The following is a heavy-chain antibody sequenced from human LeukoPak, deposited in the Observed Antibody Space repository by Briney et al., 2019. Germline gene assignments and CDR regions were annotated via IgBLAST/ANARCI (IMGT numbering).Heavy chain of an antibody. J-gene: IGHJ6*03. CDR1: GYTFTSYY. CDR3: ERGRLSGYGGNLLSYYMDV. Sequence: GASVKVSCKTSGYTFTSYYMHWVRQAPGQGLEWMGIINPSGGSTSYAQKFQGRVTLTRDMSTSTVYMELSSLRSEDTAVYYCERGRLSGYGGNLLSYYMDVWGKGTTVTISS. V-gene: IGHV1-46*01. CDR2: INPSGGST. D-gene: IGHD4-23*01.